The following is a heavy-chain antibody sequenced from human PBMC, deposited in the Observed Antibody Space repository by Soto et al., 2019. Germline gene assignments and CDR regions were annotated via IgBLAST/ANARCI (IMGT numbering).Heavy chain of an antibody. CDR3: ARTSANGMDV. CDR2: ISPYNVNT. D-gene: IGHD3-10*01. Sequence: ASVKVSCKASGYTLIDYGITWVRQAPGQGLEWMGWISPYNVNTIYAQKFQGRVTMTTDTSTNTAYMELRSLRSDDTAVYYCARTSANGMDVWGQGTTVTVSS. V-gene: IGHV1-18*04. J-gene: IGHJ6*02. CDR1: GYTLIDYG.